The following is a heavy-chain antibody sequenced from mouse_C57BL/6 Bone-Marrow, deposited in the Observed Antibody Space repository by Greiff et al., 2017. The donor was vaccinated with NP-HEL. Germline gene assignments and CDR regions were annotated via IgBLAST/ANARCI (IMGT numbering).Heavy chain of an antibody. J-gene: IGHJ2*01. Sequence: VQGVESDAELVKPGASVKISCKVSGYTFTDHTIHWMKQRPEQGLEWIGYIYPRDGSTKYNEKFKGKATLTADKSSSTAYMQLNSLTSEDSAVYFCASGNWVYYFDYWGQGTTLTVSS. CDR1: GYTFTDHT. V-gene: IGHV1-78*01. D-gene: IGHD4-1*01. CDR3: ASGNWVYYFDY. CDR2: IYPRDGST.